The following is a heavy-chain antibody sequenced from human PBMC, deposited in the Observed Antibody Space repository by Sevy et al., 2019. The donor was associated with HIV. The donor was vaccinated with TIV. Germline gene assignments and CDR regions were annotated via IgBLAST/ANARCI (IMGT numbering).Heavy chain of an antibody. V-gene: IGHV4-31*03. D-gene: IGHD3-3*01. CDR1: GGSISSGGYY. J-gene: IGHJ4*02. CDR2: IYYSGST. CDR3: ARVQGDFWSGYTRFFDY. Sequence: SETLSLTCTVSGGSISSGGYYWSWIRQHPGKGLEWIGYIYYSGSTYYNPSLKSRVTISVDTSKNQFSLKLSSVTAAGTAVYYCARVQGDFWSGYTRFFDYWGQGTLVTVSS.